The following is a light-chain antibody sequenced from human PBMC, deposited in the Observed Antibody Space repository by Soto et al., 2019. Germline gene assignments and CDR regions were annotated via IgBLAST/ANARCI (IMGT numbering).Light chain of an antibody. Sequence: DIQITQSPSSLSASLGDRVTITCRASQSINNYLNWYQQEEGKAPKLLIYAATSLQSGVPSRFSGSGSGTEFTLTISSLQPVDFATYDCQPSYNSPYTFGLGTKLEIK. CDR2: AAT. J-gene: IGKJ2*01. CDR1: QSINNY. V-gene: IGKV1-39*01. CDR3: QPSYNSPYT.